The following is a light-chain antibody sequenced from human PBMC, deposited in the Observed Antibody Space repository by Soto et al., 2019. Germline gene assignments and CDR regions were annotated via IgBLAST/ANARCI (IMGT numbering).Light chain of an antibody. V-gene: IGLV3-1*01. CDR3: QAWDSSTGLYV. Sequence: SYELTQPPSVSVSPGQTASITCSGDKLGDKYACWYQQKPGQSPVLVIYQDSKRPSGIPERFSGSNSGNTATLTISGTQAMDEADYYCQAWDSSTGLYVFGTGNKLTVL. J-gene: IGLJ1*01. CDR2: QDS. CDR1: KLGDKY.